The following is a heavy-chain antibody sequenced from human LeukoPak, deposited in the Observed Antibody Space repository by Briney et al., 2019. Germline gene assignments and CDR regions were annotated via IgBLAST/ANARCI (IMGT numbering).Heavy chain of an antibody. CDR1: GFTFSSYA. CDR3: ARILRITIFGVVEYYFDY. CDR2: ISGSGGST. J-gene: IGHJ4*02. D-gene: IGHD3-3*01. V-gene: IGHV3-23*01. Sequence: RSGGSLRLSCAASGFTFSSYAMNWVRQAPGKGLEWVSAISGSGGSTYYADSVKGRFTISRDNSKNTLYLQMNSLRAEDTAVYYCARILRITIFGVVEYYFDYWGQGTLVTVSS.